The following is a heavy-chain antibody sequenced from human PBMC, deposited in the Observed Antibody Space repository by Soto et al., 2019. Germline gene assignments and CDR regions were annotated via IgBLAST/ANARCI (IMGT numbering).Heavy chain of an antibody. J-gene: IGHJ4*02. Sequence: PSETLSLTCTVSGGSISSYYWSWIRQPPGKGLEWIGYIYYSGSTNYNPSLKSRVTISVDTSKNQFSLKLSSVTAADTAVYYGARERMSGYQSNYFDYWGRGTLVTVCS. CDR3: ARERMSGYQSNYFDY. CDR1: GGSISSYY. D-gene: IGHD3-3*01. V-gene: IGHV4-59*01. CDR2: IYYSGST.